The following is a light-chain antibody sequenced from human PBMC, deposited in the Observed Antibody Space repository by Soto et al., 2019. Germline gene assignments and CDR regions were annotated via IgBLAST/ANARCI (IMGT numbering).Light chain of an antibody. CDR3: QRSYSPPPT. V-gene: IGKV1-39*01. J-gene: IGKJ1*01. Sequence: DIQMTQSPSSLSASVGDRVTITCRASQSISSYLNWYQQKPGQAPKLLIYAASSLQIGVPSRFSGSGSGTDFILTISSLQPEDFATYYCQRSYSPPPTFGQGTKVEIK. CDR1: QSISSY. CDR2: AAS.